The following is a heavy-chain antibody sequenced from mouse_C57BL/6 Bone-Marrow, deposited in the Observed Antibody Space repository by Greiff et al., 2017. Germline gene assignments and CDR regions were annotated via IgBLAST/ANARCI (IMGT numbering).Heavy chain of an antibody. CDR3: ARGGCFAY. V-gene: IGHV1-59*01. Sequence: QVQLQQPGAELVRPGTSVKLSCKASGYTFTSSWMHWVKQRPGQGLEWIGVIDPSDSYTNYNQKFKGKATLTVYPSSSTAYMQLSSLTSEDSAVYYCARGGCFAYWGQGTLVSVSA. J-gene: IGHJ3*01. CDR1: GYTFTSSW. CDR2: IDPSDSYT.